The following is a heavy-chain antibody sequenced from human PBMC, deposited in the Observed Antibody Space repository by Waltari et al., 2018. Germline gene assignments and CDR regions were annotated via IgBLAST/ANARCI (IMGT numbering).Heavy chain of an antibody. Sequence: EVQLIETGGGLIQPGGSLRLSCAASGITVRNSHISWVRQAPGKGLEWVSDIFGDVRTSYAEAVRGRFTISTDTSKNTLYLQMSSLTVEDTATYYCATVGEGTSGYYHYWGQGTLVTVSS. D-gene: IGHD5-18*01. CDR3: ATVGEGTSGYYHY. CDR2: IFGDVRT. CDR1: GITVRNSH. V-gene: IGHV3-53*02. J-gene: IGHJ4*02.